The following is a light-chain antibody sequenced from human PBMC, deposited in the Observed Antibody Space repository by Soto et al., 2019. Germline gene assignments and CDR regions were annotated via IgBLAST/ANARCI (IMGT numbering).Light chain of an antibody. CDR3: QQRSSWTIT. J-gene: IGKJ5*01. Sequence: IVLTQSPATLSLSPGERATLSCRANQSVRSYLAWYQQTRGQAPRLXIYDVSDRETGIPARFSCSGSGTECTRTISSLEPEDVTVDHCQQRSSWTITFGQGTRLEIK. CDR1: QSVRSY. V-gene: IGKV3-11*01. CDR2: DVS.